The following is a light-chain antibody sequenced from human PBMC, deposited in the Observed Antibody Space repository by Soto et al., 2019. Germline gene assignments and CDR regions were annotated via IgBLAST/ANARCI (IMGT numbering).Light chain of an antibody. J-gene: IGKJ2*01. CDR3: QLRSDWTPTYT. CDR1: QIVTSS. V-gene: IGKV3-11*01. CDR2: DTF. Sequence: EIVLTQSPATLSLSPGTGATLSCRASQIVTSSLAWYQQRPGQAPRLLIYDTFTRATGIPARFSAKGAGTDFTLTISSLEPEDSAVYFCQLRSDWTPTYTFGQGTKVE.